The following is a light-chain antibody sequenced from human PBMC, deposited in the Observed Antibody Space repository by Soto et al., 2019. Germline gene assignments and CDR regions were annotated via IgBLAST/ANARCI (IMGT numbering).Light chain of an antibody. CDR1: SGHSSYI. CDR2: LEGSGIY. V-gene: IGLV4-60*02. Sequence: QLVLTQSSSASASLGSSVKLTCTPNSGHSSYIIAWHQQQPGKAPRFLMKLEGSGIYNKGSGVPDRFSGSSSGADRYLTISNLQFEDEADYYCETWDSNFIWVFGGGTKLTVL. J-gene: IGLJ3*02. CDR3: ETWDSNFIWV.